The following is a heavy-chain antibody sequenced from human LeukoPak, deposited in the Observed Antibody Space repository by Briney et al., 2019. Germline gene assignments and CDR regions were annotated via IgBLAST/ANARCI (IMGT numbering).Heavy chain of an antibody. V-gene: IGHV6-1*01. Sequence: SQTLSLTCGISGDSVSSNNGAWTWIRQSPSRVLEWLGRTYYRSKWYNDYAGSMKGRITISPDTSQNQFYLQLNSVTPEVTAVYYWARDVGTSGWYTVDYWGQGTLVTVPS. CDR1: GDSVSSNNGA. CDR2: TYYRSKWYN. CDR3: ARDVGTSGWYTVDY. D-gene: IGHD6-19*01. J-gene: IGHJ4*02.